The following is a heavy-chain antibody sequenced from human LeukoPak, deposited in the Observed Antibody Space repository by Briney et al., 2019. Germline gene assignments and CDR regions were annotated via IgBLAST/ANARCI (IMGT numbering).Heavy chain of an antibody. CDR2: IRSKTDGGTT. Sequence: GGSLRLSCAASGFTFSNAWMSWVRQAPGKGLEWVGRIRSKTDGGTTDYAASVKGRSTISRDDSKNTLYLQMNSLKTEDTAVYYCTTVVATIPSDYWGQGTLVTVSS. CDR1: GFTFSNAW. CDR3: TTVVATIPSDY. V-gene: IGHV3-15*01. D-gene: IGHD5-12*01. J-gene: IGHJ4*02.